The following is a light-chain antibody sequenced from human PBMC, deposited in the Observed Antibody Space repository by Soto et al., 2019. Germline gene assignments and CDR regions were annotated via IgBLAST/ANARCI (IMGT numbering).Light chain of an antibody. CDR1: SSDVGGYDY. CDR3: SSYAGSNKLV. CDR2: EVT. J-gene: IGLJ2*01. V-gene: IGLV2-8*01. Sequence: QSALTQPPSASGSPGQSVTISCTGTSSDVGGYDYVSWYQQHPGTAPKLMIHEVTKRPSGVPDRFSGSKSGNTASLTVSGHQAEDEADYYCSSYAGSNKLVFGGGTKLTVL.